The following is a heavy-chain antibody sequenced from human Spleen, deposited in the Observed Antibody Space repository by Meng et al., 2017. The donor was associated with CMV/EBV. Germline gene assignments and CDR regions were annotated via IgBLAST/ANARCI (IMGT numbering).Heavy chain of an antibody. D-gene: IGHD3-16*02. CDR3: ARRLMGGIIYDS. CDR1: GGTFSNSG. CDR2: FIPMLGAA. J-gene: IGHJ5*01. Sequence: SVKVSCKASGGTFSNSGFTWVRQAPGQRLEWMGAFIPMLGAANYAQKLQGRVTMTADKSTSTAYMELTSLTYEDTALYYCARRLMGGIIYDSWGQGTLVTVSS. V-gene: IGHV1-69*10.